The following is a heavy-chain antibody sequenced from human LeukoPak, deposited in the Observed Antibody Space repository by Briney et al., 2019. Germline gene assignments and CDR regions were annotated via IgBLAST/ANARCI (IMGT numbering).Heavy chain of an antibody. J-gene: IGHJ4*02. CDR1: GFTFSDYY. CDR3: ASEVTTVTREDY. V-gene: IGHV3-11*04. D-gene: IGHD4-17*01. Sequence: GGSLRLSCAASGFTFSDYYMSWIRQAPGKGLEWVSNISSSGSTIYYADSVKGRFTISRDNAKNSLYLQMNSLRAEDTAVYYCASEVTTVTREDYWGQGTLVTVSS. CDR2: ISSSGSTI.